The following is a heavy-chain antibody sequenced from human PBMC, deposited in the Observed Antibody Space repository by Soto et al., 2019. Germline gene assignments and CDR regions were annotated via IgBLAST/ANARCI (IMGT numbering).Heavy chain of an antibody. J-gene: IGHJ6*02. Sequence: QVQLVQSGAEVKKPGSSVKVSCKASGGTFSSYAISWVRQAPGQGLEWMGGIIPIFGTANYAQKFQGRVTSTADESRSTAEMELSSLRSEDTAVYDCGGGENGSGSYVYYYYGMDVWGQGTTVTVSS. CDR2: IIPIFGTA. CDR1: GGTFSSYA. CDR3: GGGENGSGSYVYYYYGMDV. V-gene: IGHV1-69*01. D-gene: IGHD3-10*01.